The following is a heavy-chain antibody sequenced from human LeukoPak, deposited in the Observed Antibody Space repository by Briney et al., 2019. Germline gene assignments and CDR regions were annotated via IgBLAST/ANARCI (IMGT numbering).Heavy chain of an antibody. V-gene: IGHV3-66*01. D-gene: IGHD4-17*01. CDR2: IYSGGDT. Sequence: GGSLRLSCAASGFNVSRNYMSWVRQAPGKGLEWVSVIYSGGDTYYEDSVKGKFTISRDNSKRTLYLQMNSLRAEDTAVYYCARSPDYRDYLFDYWGQGTLVTVSS. CDR3: ARSPDYRDYLFDY. CDR1: GFNVSRNY. J-gene: IGHJ4*02.